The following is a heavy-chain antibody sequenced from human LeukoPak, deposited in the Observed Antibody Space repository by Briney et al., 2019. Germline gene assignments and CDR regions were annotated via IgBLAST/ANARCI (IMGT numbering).Heavy chain of an antibody. Sequence: ASVKVSCKASGGTFSSYAISWVRQAPGQGLEWMGGIIPIFGTADYAQKFQGRVTITTDESTSTAYMELSSLRSEDTAVYYCARGRSGSYRGSHYFDYWGQGTLVTVSS. V-gene: IGHV1-69*05. CDR1: GGTFSSYA. J-gene: IGHJ4*02. CDR2: IIPIFGTA. CDR3: ARGRSGSYRGSHYFDY. D-gene: IGHD1-26*01.